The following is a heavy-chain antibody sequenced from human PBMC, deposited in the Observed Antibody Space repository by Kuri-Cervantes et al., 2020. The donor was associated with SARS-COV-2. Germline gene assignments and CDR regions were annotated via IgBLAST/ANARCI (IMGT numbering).Heavy chain of an antibody. D-gene: IGHD1-1*01. Sequence: GGSLRLSCAASGSTVSSNYMSWVRPAPGKGLEWVSVIYSGGRTYYADSVKGRFTISRDNSKNTLYLQMNSLRAEDTAVYYCARDLGTIQGRDYWGQGTLVTVSS. V-gene: IGHV3-66*02. CDR1: GSTVSSNY. CDR2: IYSGGRT. CDR3: ARDLGTIQGRDY. J-gene: IGHJ4*02.